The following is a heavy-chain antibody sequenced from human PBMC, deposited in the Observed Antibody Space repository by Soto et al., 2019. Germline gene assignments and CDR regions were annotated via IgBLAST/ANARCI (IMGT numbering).Heavy chain of an antibody. J-gene: IGHJ4*02. CDR2: ISGSVGST. Sequence: GGSLRLSCAASGFTFSSYAMSWVRQAPGKGLEWVSGISGSVGSTYYADSVKGRFTISRDNSKDTLYLQMSSLRAEDTAVYYCAKMDDARYCRGGSCPYYFDYWGQGTLVTVSS. D-gene: IGHD2-15*01. V-gene: IGHV3-23*01. CDR3: AKMDDARYCRGGSCPYYFDY. CDR1: GFTFSSYA.